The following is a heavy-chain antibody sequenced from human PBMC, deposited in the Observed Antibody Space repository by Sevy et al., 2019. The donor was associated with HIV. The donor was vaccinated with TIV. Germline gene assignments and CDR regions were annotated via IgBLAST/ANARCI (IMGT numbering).Heavy chain of an antibody. CDR3: ARAQGSIAARFYYYYYMDV. CDR1: GFTFSSYD. J-gene: IGHJ6*03. CDR2: IGTAGDT. D-gene: IGHD6-6*01. V-gene: IGHV3-13*01. Sequence: GGSLRLSCAASGFTFSSYDMHWVRQATGKGLESVSAIGTAGDTYYPGSVKGRFTISRENAKNSLYLQMNSLRAGDTAVYYCARAQGSIAARFYYYYYMDVWGKGTTVTVSS.